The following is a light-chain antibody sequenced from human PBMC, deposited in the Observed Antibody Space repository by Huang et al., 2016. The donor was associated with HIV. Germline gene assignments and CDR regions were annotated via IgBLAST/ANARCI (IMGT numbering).Light chain of an antibody. V-gene: IGKV1-39*01. CDR2: DAS. Sequence: DIQMTQSPSSLSASVGDRVTITCRASQTISSYLIWYQVKPGKAPKLLIYDASSVKRGVPSRFSGRGSGTDFTLTISSLQPEDFATYYCQQSHSSPYTFGQGTKLEIK. CDR3: QQSHSSPYT. J-gene: IGKJ2*01. CDR1: QTISSY.